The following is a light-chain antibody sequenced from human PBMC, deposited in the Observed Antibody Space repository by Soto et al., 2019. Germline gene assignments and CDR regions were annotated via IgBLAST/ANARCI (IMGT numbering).Light chain of an antibody. Sequence: QSVLTQPASVSGSPGQSITISCTGTSSDVGAYNYVSWYQQHPGKAPKLVIYDVNIRPSGVSNRFSGSKSGNTASLTISGLQAEDEADYYCTSWTTSTTMKFGGGTKVTVL. J-gene: IGLJ2*01. CDR1: SSDVGAYNY. CDR3: TSWTTSTTMK. CDR2: DVN. V-gene: IGLV2-14*01.